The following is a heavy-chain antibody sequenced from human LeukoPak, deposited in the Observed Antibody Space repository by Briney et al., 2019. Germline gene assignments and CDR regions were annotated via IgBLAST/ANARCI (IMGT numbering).Heavy chain of an antibody. CDR3: THTVDYGGNPNDY. V-gene: IGHV2-5*01. CDR1: GFSLRSGVVG. J-gene: IGHJ4*02. Sequence: ESGPTLLNPTQPLTLTCTFSGFSLRSGVVGVGWIRQPPGKALEWLALIYWNDDKRYSPSLKNRLTITKDTSENQVVLTLTNMEPVDTATYYCTHTVDYGGNPNDYWGQGTLVTVSS. CDR2: IYWNDDK. D-gene: IGHD4-23*01.